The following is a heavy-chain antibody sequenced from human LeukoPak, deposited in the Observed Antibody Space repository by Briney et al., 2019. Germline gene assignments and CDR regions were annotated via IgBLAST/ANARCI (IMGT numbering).Heavy chain of an antibody. J-gene: IGHJ3*02. CDR1: GFTFSSYA. Sequence: GGSLRLSCVASGFTFSSYALHWLRQAPGKGLEWVAVISADGTEKYYADSVKGRFTMSRDNSKNTLFLQMNSLSTEDTAVYYCARDAPYSGGCCAFDIWGQGTTVTVSS. CDR3: ARDAPYSGGCCAFDI. V-gene: IGHV3-30-3*01. D-gene: IGHD6-19*01. CDR2: ISADGTEK.